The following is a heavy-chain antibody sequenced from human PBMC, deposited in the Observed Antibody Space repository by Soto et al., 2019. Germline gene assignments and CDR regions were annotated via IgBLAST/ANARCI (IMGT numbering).Heavy chain of an antibody. CDR3: AREAEYDSSGYYYLY. CDR2: ISAYNGNT. V-gene: IGHV1-18*01. CDR1: GYTFTSYD. D-gene: IGHD3-22*01. Sequence: ASVKVSCKASGYTFTSYDINWVRQATGQGLEWMGWISAYNGNTNYAQKLQGRVTMTTDTSTSTAYMELSSLRSEGTAVYYCAREAEYDSSGYYYLYWGQGTLVTVSS. J-gene: IGHJ4*02.